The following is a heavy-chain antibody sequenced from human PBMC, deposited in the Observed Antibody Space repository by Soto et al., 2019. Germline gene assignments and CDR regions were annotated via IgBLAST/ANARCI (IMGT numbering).Heavy chain of an antibody. J-gene: IGHJ5*02. D-gene: IGHD6-19*01. Sequence: QVQLVESGGGVVQPGRSLRLSCAASGFTFSSYAMHWVRQAPGKGLEWVAVISYDGSNKYYADSVKGRFTISRDNSKNTLYLQMNSLRAEDTAVYYCARDRDSSGWYGGRWFDPWGQGTLVTVSS. CDR3: ARDRDSSGWYGGRWFDP. CDR2: ISYDGSNK. V-gene: IGHV3-30-3*01. CDR1: GFTFSSYA.